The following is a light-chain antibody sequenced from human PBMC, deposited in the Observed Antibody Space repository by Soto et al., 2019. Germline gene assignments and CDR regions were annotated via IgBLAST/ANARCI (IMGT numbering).Light chain of an antibody. Sequence: QSVLTQPPSASGSPGQSVTISCAGSSGDVGGYNYVSWYQQHPGKAPKLMIYEVTNRPSGVPDRFSGSKSGNTASLTVSGLQTEDEADYYCSSYAGTKTLVFGGGTKLTVL. CDR3: SSYAGTKTLV. CDR1: SGDVGGYNY. V-gene: IGLV2-8*01. J-gene: IGLJ2*01. CDR2: EVT.